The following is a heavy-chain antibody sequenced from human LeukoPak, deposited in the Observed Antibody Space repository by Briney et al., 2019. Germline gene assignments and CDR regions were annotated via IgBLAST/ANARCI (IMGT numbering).Heavy chain of an antibody. CDR1: GFTVSSTY. Sequence: PGGSLRLSCAASGFTVSSTYMSWVRQTPGKGLEWVSVIYSGGKVYYIDSVKGRFTISRDTSENTLYLQMNSLRVEDTAVYYCARLRSGYYFDYWGQGTLVTVSS. CDR3: ARLRSGYYFDY. V-gene: IGHV3-53*01. D-gene: IGHD3-3*01. J-gene: IGHJ4*02. CDR2: IYSGGKV.